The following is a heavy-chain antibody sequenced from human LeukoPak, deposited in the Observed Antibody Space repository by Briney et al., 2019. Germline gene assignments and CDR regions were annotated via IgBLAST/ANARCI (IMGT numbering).Heavy chain of an antibody. Sequence: PGGSLRLSCAASGFTFSSYGMHWVRQAPGKGLEWVAFIRYDGSNQYYVDSVKGRFTISRDNSKNTLYLQMNSLRAEDTAVYYCAKELHSYGSEEGDCWGQGTLVTVSS. V-gene: IGHV3-30*02. CDR3: AKELHSYGSEEGDC. D-gene: IGHD5-18*01. CDR2: IRYDGSNQ. J-gene: IGHJ4*02. CDR1: GFTFSSYG.